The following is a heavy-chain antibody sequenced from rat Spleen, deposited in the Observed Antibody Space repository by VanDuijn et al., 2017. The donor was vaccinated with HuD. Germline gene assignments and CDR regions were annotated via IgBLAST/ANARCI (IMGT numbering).Heavy chain of an antibody. D-gene: IGHD4-3*01. CDR3: AVSGYGY. Sequence: EVQLQESGPGLVKPSQSLSLTCSVTGYSITNGYRWNWIRKFPGNKLEWMGYINSAGNTLYNPSLKSRISITRDTSKNQFFLQVNSVFTEETATYYCAVSGYGYWGQGVMVTVSS. V-gene: IGHV3-3*01. J-gene: IGHJ2*01. CDR1: GYSITNGYR. CDR2: INSAGNT.